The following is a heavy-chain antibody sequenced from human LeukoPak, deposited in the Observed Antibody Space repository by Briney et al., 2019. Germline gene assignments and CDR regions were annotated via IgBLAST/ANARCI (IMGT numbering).Heavy chain of an antibody. CDR3: AKDRMVRGVTPFDY. Sequence: GGSLRLSCAASGFTFRTSGTSWVRQGPGKGLEWVSAISVSGNTYHADSVKGRFTISRDSYKNTLYLQMNSLRAEDTAVYYCAKDRMVRGVTPFDYWGQGTLVTVSS. D-gene: IGHD3-10*01. CDR1: GFTFRTSG. V-gene: IGHV3-23*01. CDR2: ISVSGNT. J-gene: IGHJ4*02.